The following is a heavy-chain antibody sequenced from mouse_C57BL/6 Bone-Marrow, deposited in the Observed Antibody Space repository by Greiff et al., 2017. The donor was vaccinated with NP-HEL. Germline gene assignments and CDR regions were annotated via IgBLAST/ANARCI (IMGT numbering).Heavy chain of an antibody. V-gene: IGHV1-69*01. CDR1: GYTFTSYW. CDR3: ARELIYYDYDDYAMDY. D-gene: IGHD2-4*01. J-gene: IGHJ4*01. Sequence: VQLQQPGAELVTPGASVKLSCKASGYTFTSYWMHWVKQRPGQGLEWIGEIDPSDSYTNYNQKFKGKSTLTVDKSSSTAYMQLSSLTSEDSAVYYCARELIYYDYDDYAMDYWGQGTSVTVSS. CDR2: IDPSDSYT.